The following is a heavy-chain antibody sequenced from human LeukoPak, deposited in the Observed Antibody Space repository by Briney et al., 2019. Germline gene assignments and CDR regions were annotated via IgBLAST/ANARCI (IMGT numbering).Heavy chain of an antibody. CDR1: GFTFSSYA. Sequence: GGSLRLSCAASGFTFSSYAMHWVRQAPGKGLEWVAVILYDGSNKYYADSVKGRFTVSRDNSKNTLYLQMNSLRAEDTAVYYCARDPSGVTMVRGVITYYFDYWGQGTLVTVSS. CDR2: ILYDGSNK. J-gene: IGHJ4*02. CDR3: ARDPSGVTMVRGVITYYFDY. D-gene: IGHD3-10*01. V-gene: IGHV3-30-3*01.